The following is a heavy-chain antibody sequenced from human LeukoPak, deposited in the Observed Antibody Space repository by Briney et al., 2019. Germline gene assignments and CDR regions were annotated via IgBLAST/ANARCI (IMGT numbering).Heavy chain of an antibody. CDR2: ISYDGSNK. CDR1: GFTFSSYG. Sequence: PGGSLRLSCAASGFTFSSYGMHWVRQAPGKGLEWVAVISYDGSNKYYADSVKGRFTISRDNSKNTLYLQMNSLRAEDTAVYYCAWLLAYCGGDCYGGFDYWGQGTLVTASS. J-gene: IGHJ4*02. V-gene: IGHV3-30*03. CDR3: AWLLAYCGGDCYGGFDY. D-gene: IGHD2-21*02.